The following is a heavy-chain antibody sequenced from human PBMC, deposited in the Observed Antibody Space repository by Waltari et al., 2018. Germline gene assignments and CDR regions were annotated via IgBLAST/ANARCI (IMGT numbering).Heavy chain of an antibody. J-gene: IGHJ4*02. CDR3: ARRVWSDYYDSSGYYYVENYFDY. D-gene: IGHD3-22*01. CDR2: INHSGST. Sequence: QVQLQQWGAGLLKPSETLSLTCAVYGGSFSGYYWSWIRQPPGKGLEWIGEINHSGSTNYNPSLKSRVTISVDTSKNQFSLKLSSVTAADTAVYYCARRVWSDYYDSSGYYYVENYFDYWGQGTLVTVSS. CDR1: GGSFSGYY. V-gene: IGHV4-34*01.